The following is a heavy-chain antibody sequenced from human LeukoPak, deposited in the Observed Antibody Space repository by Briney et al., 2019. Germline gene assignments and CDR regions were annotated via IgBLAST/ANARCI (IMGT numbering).Heavy chain of an antibody. V-gene: IGHV4-59*01. CDR3: ARVDGSGSQSFDY. Sequence: SETLSLTCTVSGGSISSYYWSWIRQPPGKGLEWIGCIYYSGSTNYNPSLKSRVTISVDTSKNQFSLKLSSVTAADTAVYYCARVDGSGSQSFDYWGQGTLVTVSS. CDR2: IYYSGST. D-gene: IGHD3-10*01. J-gene: IGHJ4*02. CDR1: GGSISSYY.